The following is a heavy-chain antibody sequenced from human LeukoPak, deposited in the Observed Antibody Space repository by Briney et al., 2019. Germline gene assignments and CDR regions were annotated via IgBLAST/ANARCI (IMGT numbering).Heavy chain of an antibody. CDR3: ATETNGRHYDY. CDR2: IYPTGAER. V-gene: IGHV3-21*06. Sequence: GGSLRLSCTASGLTFSTSGFNWVRQAPRKGLEWVASIYPTGAERYNADSLKGRFTISRDNANNTLYLQMNSLRAEDTAVYYCATETNGRHYDYWGQGTLLTVSS. D-gene: IGHD1-14*01. CDR1: GLTFSTSG. J-gene: IGHJ4*02.